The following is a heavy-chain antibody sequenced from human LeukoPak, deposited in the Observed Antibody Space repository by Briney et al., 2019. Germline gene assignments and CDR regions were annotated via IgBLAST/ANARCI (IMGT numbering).Heavy chain of an antibody. CDR1: GFTFSDHY. V-gene: IGHV3-23*01. D-gene: IGHD3-16*01. CDR2: ISGSGAIT. CDR3: AKTSSRFGDFDY. Sequence: PGGSLRLSCAASGFTFSDHYMDWVRQAPGKGLEWVSAISGSGAITYYADSVKGRFTISRDNSKNTLYLQMNSLRAEDTALYYCAKTSSRFGDFDYWGQGTLVTVSS. J-gene: IGHJ4*02.